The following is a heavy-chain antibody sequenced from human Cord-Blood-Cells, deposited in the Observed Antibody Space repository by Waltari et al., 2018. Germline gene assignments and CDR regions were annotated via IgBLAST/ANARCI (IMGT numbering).Heavy chain of an antibody. Sequence: QLQLQESGPGLVKPSETLSLTCTVSGGSISSSSYYWRWIRQPPGTGLEWLGSIYFSGSSYKNPSLKSRFTISVETSKNQLSLKLSSVTAADTAVYYCARHEYYDFWSGYYRLGIFDYWGQGTLVTVSS. CDR3: ARHEYYDFWSGYYRLGIFDY. J-gene: IGHJ4*02. V-gene: IGHV4-39*01. CDR2: IYFSGSS. D-gene: IGHD3-3*01. CDR1: GGSISSSSYY.